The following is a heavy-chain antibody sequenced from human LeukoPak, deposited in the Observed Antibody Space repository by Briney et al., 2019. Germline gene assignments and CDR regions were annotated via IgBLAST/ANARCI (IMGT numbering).Heavy chain of an antibody. CDR3: ARGKSTVGYSSSWYDY. Sequence: SETLSLTCTVSGGSISSGGYYWGWIRQPPGKGLEWIGYIYHSGSTYYNPSLKSRVTISVDRSKNQFSLKLSSVTAADTAVYYCARGKSTVGYSSSWYDYWGQGTLVTVSS. J-gene: IGHJ4*02. CDR1: GGSISSGGYY. CDR2: IYHSGST. D-gene: IGHD6-13*01. V-gene: IGHV4-30-2*01.